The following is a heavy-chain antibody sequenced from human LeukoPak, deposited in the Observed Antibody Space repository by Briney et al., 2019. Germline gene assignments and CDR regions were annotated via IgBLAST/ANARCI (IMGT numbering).Heavy chain of an antibody. J-gene: IGHJ3*02. CDR3: ATTVVARDAFDI. Sequence: GRSLRLSCAASGFTFSSHGMHWVRQAPGKGLEWVAVISYDGSNKYYADSVKGRFTISRDNSKNTLYLQMNSLRAEDTAVYYCATTVVARDAFDIWGQGTMVTVSS. D-gene: IGHD2-15*01. CDR1: GFTFSSHG. V-gene: IGHV3-30*03. CDR2: ISYDGSNK.